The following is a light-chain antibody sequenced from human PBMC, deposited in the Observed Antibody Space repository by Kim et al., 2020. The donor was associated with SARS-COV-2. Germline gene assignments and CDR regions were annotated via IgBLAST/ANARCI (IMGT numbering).Light chain of an antibody. CDR3: QVLEKSSDHRV. Sequence: PGRTANVACGGDNFGTRGVHWYQQRSGRAPVLLIYYDTIRPSGISERFSGSHSGNTATLTISRVEAGDEADYFCQVLEKSSDHRVFGGGTQLTVL. CDR1: NFGTRG. CDR2: YDT. V-gene: IGLV3-21*01. J-gene: IGLJ3*02.